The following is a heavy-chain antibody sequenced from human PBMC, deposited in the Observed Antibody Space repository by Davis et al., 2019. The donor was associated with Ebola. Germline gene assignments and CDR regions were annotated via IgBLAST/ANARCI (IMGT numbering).Heavy chain of an antibody. CDR1: GFTFSSYG. CDR3: AKGAYYDFWSGYPDAFDI. CDR2: ISYDGSNK. D-gene: IGHD3-3*01. V-gene: IGHV3-30*18. J-gene: IGHJ3*02. Sequence: GESLKISCAASGFTFSSYGMHWVRQAPGKGLEWVALISYDGSNKYYADSVKGRFTISRDNSKNTLYLQMNSLRAEDTAVYYCAKGAYYDFWSGYPDAFDIWGQGTMVTVSS.